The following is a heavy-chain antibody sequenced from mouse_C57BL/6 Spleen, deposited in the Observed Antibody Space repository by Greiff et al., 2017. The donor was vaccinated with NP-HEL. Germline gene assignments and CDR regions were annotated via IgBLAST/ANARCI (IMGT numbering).Heavy chain of an antibody. Sequence: EVQLQESGPGLVKPSQSLSLTCSVTGYSITSGYYWNWIRQFPGNKLEWMGYISYDGSNNYNPSLKNRISITRDTSKNQFFLKLNSVTTEDTATYYCARESLLLYFDYWGQGTTLTVSS. J-gene: IGHJ2*01. CDR1: GYSITSGYY. CDR3: ARESLLLYFDY. D-gene: IGHD2-10*01. CDR2: ISYDGSN. V-gene: IGHV3-6*01.